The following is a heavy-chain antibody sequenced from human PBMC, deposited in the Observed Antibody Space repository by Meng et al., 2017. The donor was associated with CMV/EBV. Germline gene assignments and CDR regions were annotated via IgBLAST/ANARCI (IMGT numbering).Heavy chain of an antibody. CDR3: ARLYGYCDY. CDR1: GGSISSSSYY. CDR2: IYYSGST. D-gene: IGHD5/OR15-5a*01. J-gene: IGHJ4*02. Sequence: GSLRLSCTVSGGSISSSSYYWGWIRPPPGKGLEWIGSIYYSGSTYYNPSLKSRVTISVDTSKNQFSLKLSSVTAADTAVYYCARLYGYCDYWGQGTLVTVSS. V-gene: IGHV4-39*01.